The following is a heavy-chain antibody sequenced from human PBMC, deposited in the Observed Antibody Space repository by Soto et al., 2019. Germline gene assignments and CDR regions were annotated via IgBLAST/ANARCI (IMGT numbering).Heavy chain of an antibody. D-gene: IGHD3-9*01. CDR3: AVLTGFAFDI. V-gene: IGHV3-53*01. CDR2: IYSGDNT. CDR1: GFTVSSNY. J-gene: IGHJ3*02. Sequence: GGSLRLSCAASGFTVSSNYMIWVRQAPGKGLEWVSVIYSGDNTYYADSVKGRFTISRDNAKNSLYLQMNSLRAEDTAVYYCAVLTGFAFDIWGQGTMVTVSS.